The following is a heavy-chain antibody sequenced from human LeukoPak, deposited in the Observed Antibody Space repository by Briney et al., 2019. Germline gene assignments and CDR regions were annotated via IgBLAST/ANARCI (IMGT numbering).Heavy chain of an antibody. D-gene: IGHD2-8*01. CDR3: SRWGMVQKYTPPGDF. Sequence: SETLSLTCTVSGGSISSSSYYWGWIRQPPGKGLEWIGSIYYSGSTYYNPSLKSRVTISVDTSKSQISLRLTSVTAADTAVYYCSRWGMVQKYTPPGDFWGQGTLVTVSS. V-gene: IGHV4-39*07. J-gene: IGHJ4*02. CDR1: GGSISSSSYY. CDR2: IYYSGST.